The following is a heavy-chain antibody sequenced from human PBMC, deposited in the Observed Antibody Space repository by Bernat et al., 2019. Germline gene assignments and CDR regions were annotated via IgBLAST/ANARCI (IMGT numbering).Heavy chain of an antibody. CDR2: IDPSDSYT. CDR1: GYSFTSYW. CDR3: ARSITMVRGVMGIYFDY. V-gene: IGHV5-10-1*03. Sequence: EVQLVQSGAEVKKPGESLRISCKGSGYSFTSYWISWVRQMPGKGLEWMGRIDPSDSYTNYSPSFQGNVNISADKAISTAYLQWSSLKASDTAMYYCARSITMVRGVMGIYFDYWGQGTLVTVSS. D-gene: IGHD3-10*01. J-gene: IGHJ4*02.